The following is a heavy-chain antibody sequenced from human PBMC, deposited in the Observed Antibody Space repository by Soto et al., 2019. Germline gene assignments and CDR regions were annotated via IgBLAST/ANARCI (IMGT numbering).Heavy chain of an antibody. CDR1: GFTFSSYG. CDR3: ARVAVAGTNYYYGMDV. D-gene: IGHD6-19*01. CDR2: IWYDGSNK. J-gene: IGHJ6*02. Sequence: QVQLVESGGGVVQPGRSLRLSCAASGFTFSSYGMHWVRQAPGKGLEWVAVIWYDGSNKYYADSVKGRFTISRDNSKNTLDLQMNSLRAEDTAVYYCARVAVAGTNYYYGMDVWGQGTTVTVSS. V-gene: IGHV3-33*01.